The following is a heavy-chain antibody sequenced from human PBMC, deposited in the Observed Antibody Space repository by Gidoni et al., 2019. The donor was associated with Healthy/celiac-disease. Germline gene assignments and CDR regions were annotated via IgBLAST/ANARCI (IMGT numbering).Heavy chain of an antibody. Sequence: QVQLVQSGAEVKKPGSSVKVSCKASGGTFISYAISWVRQAPGQGLEWMGGIIPIFGTANYAQKFQGRVTITADESTSTAYMELSSLRSEDTAVYYCARDEGIVVVPAAIGNYHYGMDVWGQGTTVTVSS. D-gene: IGHD2-2*01. CDR3: ARDEGIVVVPAAIGNYHYGMDV. CDR1: GGTFISYA. CDR2: IIPIFGTA. V-gene: IGHV1-69*01. J-gene: IGHJ6*02.